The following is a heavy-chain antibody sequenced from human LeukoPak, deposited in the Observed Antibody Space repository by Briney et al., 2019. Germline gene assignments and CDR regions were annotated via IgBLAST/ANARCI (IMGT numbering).Heavy chain of an antibody. CDR3: ARPRPGSGWLIDY. Sequence: GESLKISCKGSGYSFTSYWIGWVRQMPGKGLEWMGIIYPGDSDTRYSPSFQGQVTISADKSISTAYLRWSSLKASDTAMYYCARPRPGSGWLIDYWGQGTLVTVSS. J-gene: IGHJ4*02. D-gene: IGHD6-19*01. CDR1: GYSFTSYW. V-gene: IGHV5-51*01. CDR2: IYPGDSDT.